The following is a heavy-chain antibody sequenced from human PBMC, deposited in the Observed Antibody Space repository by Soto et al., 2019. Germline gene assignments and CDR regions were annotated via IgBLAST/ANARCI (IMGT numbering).Heavy chain of an antibody. J-gene: IGHJ4*02. Sequence: GGSLRLSCAASGFTFSSYGMHWVRQAPGKGLEWVAVIWYDGSNKYYADSVKGRFTISRDNSKNTLYLQMNSLRAEDTAVYYCARGTYDSSGLFPYDFDYWGQGTLVTVSS. CDR1: GFTFSSYG. V-gene: IGHV3-33*01. CDR2: IWYDGSNK. CDR3: ARGTYDSSGLFPYDFDY. D-gene: IGHD3-22*01.